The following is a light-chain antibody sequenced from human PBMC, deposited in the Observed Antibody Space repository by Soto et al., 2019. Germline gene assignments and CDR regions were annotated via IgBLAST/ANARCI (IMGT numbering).Light chain of an antibody. CDR1: QSVSNSY. CDR3: QQYGSSTPYT. J-gene: IGKJ2*01. Sequence: EIVLTQSPATLSLSPGERATLSCGASQSVSNSYLAWYQQKPGLAPRLLIYDASSRATGIPDRFSGSGSGTDFTLTISRLEPEDVAVYYCQQYGSSTPYTFGQGTKLEIK. V-gene: IGKV3D-20*01. CDR2: DAS.